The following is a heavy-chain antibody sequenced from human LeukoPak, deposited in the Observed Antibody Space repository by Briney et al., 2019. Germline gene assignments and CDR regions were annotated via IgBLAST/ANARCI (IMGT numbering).Heavy chain of an antibody. Sequence: PGGSLRLSCAASGFTFSSYAMSWVRQAPGKGLEWVSVISGSGGSTYYADSVKGRFTISRDNSKNTLYLHMNSLRAEDTAVYYCAASGIGIAAAGTLDYWGQGTLVTVSS. CDR1: GFTFSSYA. J-gene: IGHJ4*02. V-gene: IGHV3-23*01. D-gene: IGHD6-13*01. CDR2: ISGSGGST. CDR3: AASGIGIAAAGTLDY.